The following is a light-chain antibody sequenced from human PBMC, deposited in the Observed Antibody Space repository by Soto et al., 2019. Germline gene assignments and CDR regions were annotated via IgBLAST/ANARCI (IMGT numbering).Light chain of an antibody. Sequence: QSALTQPASVSGSPGQSITISCTGTISDLGDFVSWYQQHPDKAPKILIYDVNNRPSGVSDRFSGSKSGNTASLTISGLQAEDEGDYHCSSYTGSSLLFGGGTKLTVL. CDR1: ISDLGDF. CDR2: DVN. CDR3: SSYTGSSLL. J-gene: IGLJ3*02. V-gene: IGLV2-14*03.